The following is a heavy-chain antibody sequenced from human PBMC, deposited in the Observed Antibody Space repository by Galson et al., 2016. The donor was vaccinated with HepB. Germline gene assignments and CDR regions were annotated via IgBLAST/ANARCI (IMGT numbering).Heavy chain of an antibody. D-gene: IGHD6-19*01. CDR1: GFTFSTFG. V-gene: IGHV3-33*01. Sequence: LRLSCAASGFTFSTFGMHWVRQAPGKGLDWVAAIWFDGSKKFHADSVKGRFTISRDNSKNTLYLQMNSLRAEDTAVYYCARGTSGRGWPLDYWGQGTLVTVSS. J-gene: IGHJ4*02. CDR2: IWFDGSKK. CDR3: ARGTSGRGWPLDY.